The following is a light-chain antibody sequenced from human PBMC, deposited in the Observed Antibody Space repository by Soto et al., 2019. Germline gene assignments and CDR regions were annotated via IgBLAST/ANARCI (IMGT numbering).Light chain of an antibody. CDR2: DTS. Sequence: QAVVTQEPSLTVSPGGTVTLTCGSSTGSVTSGHYPYWFQQKPGHAPRTLIYDTSKKHPWTPARFSGSLLGGKAALTLSGVQPEEEAEYYCLRYSGNALHWVFGGGTKLTVL. CDR3: LRYSGNALHWV. J-gene: IGLJ3*02. CDR1: TGSVTSGHY. V-gene: IGLV7-46*01.